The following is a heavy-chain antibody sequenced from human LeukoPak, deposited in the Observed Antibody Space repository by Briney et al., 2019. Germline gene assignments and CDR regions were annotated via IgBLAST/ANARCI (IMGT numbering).Heavy chain of an antibody. D-gene: IGHD2-2*01. CDR3: ARDGYEYCSSTSCLDY. Sequence: GASVKVSCTPSGYTFTRHAINWVRQVPGQGFEWMGWISVDTGNPTYAQGFAGRFVFSLDTSVGTANLQISRLKPEDTAVYYCARDGYEYCSSTSCLDYWGQGTLVTVSS. CDR1: GYTFTRHA. V-gene: IGHV7-4-1*02. J-gene: IGHJ4*02. CDR2: ISVDTGNP.